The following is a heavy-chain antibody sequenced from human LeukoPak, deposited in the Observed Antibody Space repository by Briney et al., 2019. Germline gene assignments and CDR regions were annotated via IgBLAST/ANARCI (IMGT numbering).Heavy chain of an antibody. CDR3: ARQGVVRGVISHFDY. J-gene: IGHJ4*02. CDR1: GFTFSSYE. D-gene: IGHD3-10*01. V-gene: IGHV3-48*03. CDR2: ISSSGSTI. Sequence: SGGSLRLSCAASGFTFSSYEMNWVRQAPGKGLEWVSYISSSGSTIYYADSVKGRFTISRDNAENSLYLQMNSLRAEDTAVYYCARQGVVRGVISHFDYWGQGTLVTVSS.